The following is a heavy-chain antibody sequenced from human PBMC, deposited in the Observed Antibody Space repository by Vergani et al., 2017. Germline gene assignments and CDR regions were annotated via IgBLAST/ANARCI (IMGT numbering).Heavy chain of an antibody. CDR2: ISYDGSNK. CDR3: AREERKLLWFGEYNWFDP. Sequence: QVQLVESGGGVVQPGRSLRLSCAASGFTFSSYAMHWVRQAPGKGLEWVAVISYDGSNKYYADSVKCRFTISRDNSKNTLYLQMNSLRAEDTAVYYCAREERKLLWFGEYNWFDPWGQGTLVTVSS. J-gene: IGHJ5*02. CDR1: GFTFSSYA. D-gene: IGHD3-10*01. V-gene: IGHV3-30-3*01.